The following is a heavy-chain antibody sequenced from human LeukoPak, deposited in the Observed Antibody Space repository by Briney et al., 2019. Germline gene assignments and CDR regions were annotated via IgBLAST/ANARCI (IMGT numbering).Heavy chain of an antibody. V-gene: IGHV3-30*02. CDR3: AKEGDYYYYYMDV. Sequence: GGSLRLSCAAPGFTFSSYGMHWVRQAPGKGLEWVAFIRYDGSNKYYADSVKGRFTISRDNSKNTLHLQMNSLRAEDTAVYYCAKEGDYYYYYMDVWGKGTTVTVSS. D-gene: IGHD1-26*01. CDR2: IRYDGSNK. J-gene: IGHJ6*03. CDR1: GFTFSSYG.